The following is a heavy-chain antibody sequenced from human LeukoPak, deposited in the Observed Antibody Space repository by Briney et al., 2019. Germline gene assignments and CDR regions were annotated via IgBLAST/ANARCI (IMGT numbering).Heavy chain of an antibody. J-gene: IGHJ4*02. CDR1: GGSISSSNW. V-gene: IGHV4-4*02. CDR3: ARGDDYVDY. Sequence: SETLSLTCAVSGGSISSSNWWTWVRQPPGKGLEWIGEINHSGSTNYNPSLKSRVTISVDTSKNQFSLKLSSVTAADTAVYYCARGDDYVDYWGQGTLVTVSS. D-gene: IGHD3-16*01. CDR2: INHSGST.